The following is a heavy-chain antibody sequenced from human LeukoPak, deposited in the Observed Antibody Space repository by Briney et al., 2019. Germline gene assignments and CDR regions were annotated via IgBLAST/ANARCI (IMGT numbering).Heavy chain of an antibody. CDR1: GFTFSNYA. Sequence: GGSLRLSCAASGFTFSNYAIHWVRQAPGKGLEWLAIILYDGSRKYYADSVKGRFTISRDNSKNTLFLQMNSLRVGDTAMYYCARDHLFFDYWGQGTLVTVSS. V-gene: IGHV3-30-3*01. CDR2: ILYDGSRK. CDR3: ARDHLFFDY. J-gene: IGHJ4*02.